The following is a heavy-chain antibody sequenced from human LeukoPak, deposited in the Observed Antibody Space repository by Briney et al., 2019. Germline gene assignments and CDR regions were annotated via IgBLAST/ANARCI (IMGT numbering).Heavy chain of an antibody. J-gene: IGHJ4*02. V-gene: IGHV3-23*01. Sequence: GGSLRLSCAASGFTFSAFGMNWVRQAPGKGLEWVSTITNSGDSTYYVDSVKGRFTISRDNSKNTLYLQMNSLRAEDTAVYYCASRAYYYDSSGPNHKIDYWGQGTLVTVSS. D-gene: IGHD3-22*01. CDR1: GFTFSAFG. CDR2: ITNSGDST. CDR3: ASRAYYYDSSGPNHKIDY.